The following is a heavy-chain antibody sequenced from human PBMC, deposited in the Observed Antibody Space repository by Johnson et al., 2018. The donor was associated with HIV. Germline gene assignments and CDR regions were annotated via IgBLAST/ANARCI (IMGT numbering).Heavy chain of an antibody. CDR3: TRGGALILNAFDI. V-gene: IGHV3-7*03. Sequence: EVHLVESGGGLVQPGGSLRLSCAASGFTFSAYWMTWVRQAPGKGLEWVAKIKQDGREKYYVDSVKGRFTISRDNAKNSLHLQMNSLRVEDTAVYYCTRGGALILNAFDIWGQGTMVTVSS. D-gene: IGHD3-16*01. CDR2: IKQDGREK. CDR1: GFTFSAYW. J-gene: IGHJ3*02.